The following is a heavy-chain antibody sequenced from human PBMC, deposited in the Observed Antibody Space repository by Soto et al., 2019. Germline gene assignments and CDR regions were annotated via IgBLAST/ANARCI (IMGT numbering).Heavy chain of an antibody. D-gene: IGHD2-21*01. Sequence: PSQTLSLTCVISGNSVSSNSAAWIWIRQSPSRGLEWLGRTYYRSKWYNDYAVSVKSRITINPDTSKNQFSLHLDSVIPEDTAVYYCEGVASFRGIDVCGQGTTVTV. J-gene: IGHJ6*02. CDR2: TYYRSKWYN. V-gene: IGHV6-1*01. CDR1: GNSVSSNSAA. CDR3: EGVASFRGIDV.